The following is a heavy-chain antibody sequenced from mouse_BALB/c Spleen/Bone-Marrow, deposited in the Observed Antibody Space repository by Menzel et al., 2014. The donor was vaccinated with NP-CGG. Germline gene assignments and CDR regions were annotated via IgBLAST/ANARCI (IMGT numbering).Heavy chain of an antibody. CDR3: ARDMGDY. CDR2: ISDGGTYS. Sequence: EVKLVESGGGLMKPGGSLKLSCAASGFTFSDYYMYWVCQTPEKRLEWVATISDGGTYSYYADSVKGRFTISRDNAKSNLYLQMNSLKSEDTAMYYCARDMGDYWGQGTTLTVSS. D-gene: IGHD1-1*02. V-gene: IGHV5-4*02. J-gene: IGHJ2*01. CDR1: GFTFSDYY.